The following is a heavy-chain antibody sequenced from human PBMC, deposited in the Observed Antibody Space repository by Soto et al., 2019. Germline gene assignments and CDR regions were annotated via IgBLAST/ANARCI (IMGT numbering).Heavy chain of an antibody. J-gene: IGHJ6*02. CDR3: ARVRSSRTGSYGMDV. Sequence: PGGSLRLSCAASGFTFSSYAMHWVRQAPGKGLEWVAVISYDGSNKYYADSVKGRFTISRDNSKNTLYLQMNSLRAEDTAVYYCARVRSSRTGSYGMDVWGQGTTVTVSS. CDR1: GFTFSSYA. CDR2: ISYDGSNK. V-gene: IGHV3-30-3*01. D-gene: IGHD2-15*01.